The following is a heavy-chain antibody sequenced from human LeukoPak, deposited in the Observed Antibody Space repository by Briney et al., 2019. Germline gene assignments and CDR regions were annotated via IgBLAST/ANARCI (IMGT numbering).Heavy chain of an antibody. V-gene: IGHV4-59*08. J-gene: IGHJ4*02. CDR1: GVSISSLY. D-gene: IGHD6-6*01. CDR3: ARHRAYSSSSPFDY. Sequence: KPSETLSLTCSVSGVSISSLYWSWIRQPQGKGLEWIGYIYYAGSTNYNPYLKSRVAMIVDMSKNQFSLRLSSVTAADTAVYYCARHRAYSSSSPFDYWGQGTLVTVSS. CDR2: IYYAGST.